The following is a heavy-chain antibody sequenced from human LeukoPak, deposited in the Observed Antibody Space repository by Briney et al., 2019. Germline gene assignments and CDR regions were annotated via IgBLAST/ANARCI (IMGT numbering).Heavy chain of an antibody. CDR1: GYTFTGYY. V-gene: IGHV1-2*02. J-gene: IGHJ4*02. Sequence: GASVKVSCKASGYTFTGYYMHWVRQAPGQGLEWMGWINPNSSGTNYAQKFQGRVTMTRDTSISTAYMELSRLRSDDTAVYYCASTSKRYDPFDYWGQGTLVTVSS. D-gene: IGHD2-2*01. CDR2: INPNSSGT. CDR3: ASTSKRYDPFDY.